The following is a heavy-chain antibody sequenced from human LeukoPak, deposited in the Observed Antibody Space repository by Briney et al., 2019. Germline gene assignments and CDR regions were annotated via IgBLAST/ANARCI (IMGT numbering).Heavy chain of an antibody. Sequence: PGGSLRLSCAASGFTFSNYWMHWVRQAPGKGLEWVANIKQDGSEKYYVGSVKGRFTISRDSALNSLYLQMNSLRAEDTAIYYCARSIPYGTTWYGRSDYWGQGTLVTVSS. V-gene: IGHV3-7*03. CDR2: IKQDGSEK. CDR1: GFTFSNYW. D-gene: IGHD6-13*01. CDR3: ARSIPYGTTWYGRSDY. J-gene: IGHJ4*02.